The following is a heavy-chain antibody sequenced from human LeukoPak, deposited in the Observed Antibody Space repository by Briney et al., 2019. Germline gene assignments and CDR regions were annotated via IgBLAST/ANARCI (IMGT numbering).Heavy chain of an antibody. CDR3: AKDTLATIPDY. CDR1: GFTFSSYG. D-gene: IGHD5-12*01. Sequence: GGSLRLSCAASGFTFSSYGMHWVRQAPGKGLEWVAFIRFDGGNNYYADSVKGRFTISRDNSKNTLYLQMNSLRAEDTAVYYCAKDTLATIPDYWGQGTLVTVSS. J-gene: IGHJ4*02. CDR2: IRFDGGNN. V-gene: IGHV3-30*02.